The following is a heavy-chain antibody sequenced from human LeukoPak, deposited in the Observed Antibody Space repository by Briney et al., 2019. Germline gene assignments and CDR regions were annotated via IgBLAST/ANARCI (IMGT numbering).Heavy chain of an antibody. V-gene: IGHV4-34*01. CDR2: INYRGSP. CDR1: GGSFSGYY. J-gene: IGHJ4*02. CDR3: ARGGYYDTSGFYIT. D-gene: IGHD3-22*01. Sequence: SETLSLSCTVPGGSFSGYYVTWIRQPPGKGLEWIGDINYRGSPDSNPSLKSRVTMSLDTSKKLFSLKLTSVTAADTAVYYCARGGYYDTSGFYITWGQGTLVTVSS.